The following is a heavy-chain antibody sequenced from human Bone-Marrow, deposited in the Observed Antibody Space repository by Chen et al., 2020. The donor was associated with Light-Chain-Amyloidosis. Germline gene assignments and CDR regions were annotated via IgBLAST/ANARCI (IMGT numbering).Heavy chain of an antibody. V-gene: IGHV3-23*01. CDR1: GFSFRSHG. CDR3: ARDSDGFGWIDF. J-gene: IGHJ4*02. Sequence: EVKLLESGGGLVQPGGSLRLSCAASGFSFRSHGMAWVRQTPGKGLQWVSSISATGGSVYYADSVKGRLSISRDNSGDTLSLQINSLRAEDTAIYYCARDSDGFGWIDFWGRVTLVTV. D-gene: IGHD6-19*01. CDR2: ISATGGSV.